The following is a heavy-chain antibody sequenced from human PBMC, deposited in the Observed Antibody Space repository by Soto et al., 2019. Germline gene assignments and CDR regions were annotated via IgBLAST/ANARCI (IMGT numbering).Heavy chain of an antibody. CDR1: GGSVTSGSYF. CDR2: IYYSGST. V-gene: IGHV4-61*01. CDR3: ARSDPRRYFDY. Sequence: PSETLSLTCTVSGGSVTSGSYFWSWIRQPPGKGLEWIGYIYYSGSTIYNPSLKSRLTMSVVTSKNQFSLRLTSATAADTAVYYCARSDPRRYFDYLGQGSLITVSS. J-gene: IGHJ4*02.